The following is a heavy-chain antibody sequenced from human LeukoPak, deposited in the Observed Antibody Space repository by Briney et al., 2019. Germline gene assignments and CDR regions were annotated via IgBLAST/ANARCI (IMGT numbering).Heavy chain of an antibody. J-gene: IGHJ3*02. CDR1: GFKFDDYA. V-gene: IGHV3-9*01. Sequence: GGSLRLSCAASGFKFDDYAMHWVRQVPGKGLEWVSGLSWNSYTISYVDSVKGRFTISRDNAKKSLYLQMNTLRPEDTALYYCAKDTYGSGSYILNAFDIWGQGTMVTVSS. CDR2: LSWNSYTI. D-gene: IGHD3-10*01. CDR3: AKDTYGSGSYILNAFDI.